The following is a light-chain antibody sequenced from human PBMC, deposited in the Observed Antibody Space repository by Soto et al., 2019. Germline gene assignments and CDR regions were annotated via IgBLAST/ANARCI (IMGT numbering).Light chain of an antibody. CDR2: AAS. J-gene: IGKJ1*01. CDR3: LQDYNYPWT. Sequence: AILMTQSPSSLSASPGDRVTITCRASQGIRNDLGWYQQKPGKAPKLLIYAASSLQSGVPSRFSGSGSGTDFTLTISSLQPEDFATYYCLQDYNYPWTFGQGTKVDIK. V-gene: IGKV1-6*01. CDR1: QGIRND.